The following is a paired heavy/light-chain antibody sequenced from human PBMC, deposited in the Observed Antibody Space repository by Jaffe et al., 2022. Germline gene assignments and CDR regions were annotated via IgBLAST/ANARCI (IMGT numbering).Heavy chain of an antibody. D-gene: IGHD1-7*01. V-gene: IGHV3-74*01. CDR2: INSDGSTA. CDR1: EFTLSNTW. J-gene: IGHJ5*02. CDR3: TRLASNACNYGCFDP. Sequence: EVQLVESGGGLVQPGGSLRLSCAASEFTLSNTWVHWVRQVPGKGLVWVARINSDGSTATYADSVKGRFSISRDNAKNTVYLQMNSLRAEDTALYYCTRLASNACNYGCFDPWGLGTLVTVSS.
Light chain of an antibody. CDR2: EVS. J-gene: IGLJ3*02. Sequence: QSALTQPASVSGSPGQSITISCTGTRSDVGGYNYVSWYQHHPGKAPKLMIYEVSNRPSGVSNRFSGSKSGNTASLIISGLQAEDEADYYCSSYTSSNTWVFGGGTKLTVL. CDR3: SSYTSSNTWV. CDR1: RSDVGGYNY. V-gene: IGLV2-14*01.